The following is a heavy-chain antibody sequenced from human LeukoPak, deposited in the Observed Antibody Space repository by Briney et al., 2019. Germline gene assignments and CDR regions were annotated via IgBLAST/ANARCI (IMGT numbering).Heavy chain of an antibody. D-gene: IGHD5-18*01. Sequence: SVKVSCKASGGTFSSSAISWVRQAPGQGLEWIGGIIPSFSTANYEQKFQGRVTITTDESTSTAYMELSSLRSEDTAVYYCARANTVDTPYMDVWGKGTTVTVSS. V-gene: IGHV1-69*05. CDR3: ARANTVDTPYMDV. CDR2: IIPSFSTA. J-gene: IGHJ6*03. CDR1: GGTFSSSA.